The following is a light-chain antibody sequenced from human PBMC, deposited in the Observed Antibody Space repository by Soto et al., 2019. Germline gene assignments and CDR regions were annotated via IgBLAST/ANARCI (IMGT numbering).Light chain of an antibody. CDR2: DAS. Sequence: EIVLTQSPATLSLSPGERATLSCRASQSVSSNLAWHQHKPGQAPRLLISDASNRATGIPARFSGSGSETDFTLTISSLEPEDSAVYYCQQRSNWPSLTFGGGTKVDIK. CDR1: QSVSSN. CDR3: QQRSNWPSLT. J-gene: IGKJ4*01. V-gene: IGKV3-11*01.